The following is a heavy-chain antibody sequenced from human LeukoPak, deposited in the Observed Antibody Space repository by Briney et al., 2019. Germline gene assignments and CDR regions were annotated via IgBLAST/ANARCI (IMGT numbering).Heavy chain of an antibody. D-gene: IGHD3-10*01. CDR2: TCYSGST. J-gene: IGHJ5*02. Sequence: KTSETLSLTCTVSGYSISSGYYWGWIRQPPGKGLEWIGSTCYSGSTYYNPSLKSRVTISLDTSKNQFSLKLSSVTAADTAVYYCARDLKSPTYYGNWFDPWGQGTLVTVSS. V-gene: IGHV4-38-2*02. CDR3: ARDLKSPTYYGNWFDP. CDR1: GYSISSGYY.